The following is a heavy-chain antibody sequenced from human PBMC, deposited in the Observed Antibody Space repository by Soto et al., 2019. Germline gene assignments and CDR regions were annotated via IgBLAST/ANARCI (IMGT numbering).Heavy chain of an antibody. CDR2: ISNNGATT. D-gene: IGHD2-21*02. V-gene: IGHV3-64D*08. J-gene: IGHJ6*02. CDR3: VKDKGATIKKVTMDV. CDR1: GFTFSSFA. Sequence: PGGSLRLSCSASGFTFSSFAMYWVRQAPGKGLDYVADISNNGATTYYADSVKDRFIISRDNSKSTLYLQMTSLREEDTGVFYFVKDKGATIKKVTMDVWGQGATVTVPS.